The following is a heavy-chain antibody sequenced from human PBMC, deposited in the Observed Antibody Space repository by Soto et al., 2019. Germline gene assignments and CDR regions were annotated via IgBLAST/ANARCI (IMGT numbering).Heavy chain of an antibody. CDR3: AKDIYDYVWGSYHYFDY. V-gene: IGHV3-23*01. D-gene: IGHD3-16*02. CDR2: ISGSGGST. J-gene: IGHJ4*02. Sequence: PGGSLRLSCAASGFTFSSYAMSWVRQAPGKGLEWVSAISGSGGSTYYADSVKGRFTISRDNSKNTLYLQMNSLRAEDTAVYYCAKDIYDYVWGSYHYFDYWGQGTLVTVSS. CDR1: GFTFSSYA.